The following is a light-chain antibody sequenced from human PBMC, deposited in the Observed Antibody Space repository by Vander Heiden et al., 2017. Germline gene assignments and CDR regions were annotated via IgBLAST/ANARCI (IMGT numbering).Light chain of an antibody. CDR2: DAS. J-gene: IGKJ2*01. V-gene: IGKV1-33*01. CDR3: QQDDNQVYT. CDR1: QDISNY. Sequence: DIQMTQSPSSLSASVGDRVTITCQASQDISNYLNWYQQKPGKAPKLLIYDASNLETGVPSRFSGSRSGTDFTFTISSLQPEDIATYYCQQDDNQVYTFGQGTKLEIK.